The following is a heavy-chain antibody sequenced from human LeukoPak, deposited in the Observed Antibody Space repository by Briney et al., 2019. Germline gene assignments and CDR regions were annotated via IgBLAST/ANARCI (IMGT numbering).Heavy chain of an antibody. CDR1: GGTFSSYT. Sequence: SVKVSCKASGGTFSSYTISWVRQAPGQGLEWMGGIIPLFGTPDYAQKFQDRLTITADKSTSTAYMELSSLRSEDTAVYYCARVSARLRYYDSSGYYYFDYWGQGTLVTVSS. J-gene: IGHJ4*02. V-gene: IGHV1-69*06. D-gene: IGHD3-22*01. CDR2: IIPLFGTP. CDR3: ARVSARLRYYDSSGYYYFDY.